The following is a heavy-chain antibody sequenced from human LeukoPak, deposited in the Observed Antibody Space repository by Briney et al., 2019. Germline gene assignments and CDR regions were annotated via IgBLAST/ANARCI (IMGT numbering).Heavy chain of an antibody. J-gene: IGHJ4*02. CDR1: GYTFTSYY. V-gene: IGHV1-46*01. CDR2: INPSGGST. D-gene: IGHD1-26*01. CDR3: ARSRSGTYLLAY. Sequence: GASVKVSCKASGYTFTSYYMHWVRQAPGQGLEWMGIINPSGGSTTYAQKFQGRVTMTRDTSTSTVYMELSSLRSEDTAVYYCARSRSGTYLLAYWGQGTLVTVSS.